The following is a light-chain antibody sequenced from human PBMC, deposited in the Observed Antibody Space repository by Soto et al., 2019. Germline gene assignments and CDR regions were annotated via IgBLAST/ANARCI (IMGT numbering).Light chain of an antibody. V-gene: IGKV1-9*01. Sequence: DLQLTQSPSFLSASVGDRVTITCRTSQDISSYLAWYQQKPGKAPQLLISAASTLQSGVPSRFRGSGSGTGFTLTISGLQPDDFATYYCQQLKSYPLSFGGGTKVEI. CDR2: AAS. CDR3: QQLKSYPLS. J-gene: IGKJ4*01. CDR1: QDISSY.